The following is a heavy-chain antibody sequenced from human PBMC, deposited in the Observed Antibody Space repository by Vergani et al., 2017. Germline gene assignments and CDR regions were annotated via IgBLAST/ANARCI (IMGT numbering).Heavy chain of an antibody. D-gene: IGHD6-19*01. V-gene: IGHV4-59*11. CDR1: FDSIRNLY. Sequence: QVQLQESGPGLVKSSETLSLTCSVSFDSIRNLYCNWIRQPPGKGLEWIGSIHYSENTNYNPSLTTRVTISVDTSKKQFSLTLTSVTAADTAVYYCASDTHSGQRADRWGQGILVTVTS. CDR2: IHYSENT. J-gene: IGHJ5*02. CDR3: ASDTHSGQRADR.